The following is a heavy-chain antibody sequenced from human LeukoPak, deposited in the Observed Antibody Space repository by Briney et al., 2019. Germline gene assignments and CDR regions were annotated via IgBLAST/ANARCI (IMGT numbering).Heavy chain of an antibody. CDR3: AKGAHYFGSGSFRRGHYFDS. CDR1: GFTFSSYG. D-gene: IGHD3-10*01. V-gene: IGHV3-23*01. CDR2: ISGSGGST. Sequence: PGGSLRLSCAASGFTFSSYGMSWVRQAPGKGLEWVSAISGSGGSTYYADSVKGRFTISRDNSKNTLYLQMNSLRAEDTAVYYCAKGAHYFGSGSFRRGHYFDSWGQGTLVTVSS. J-gene: IGHJ4*02.